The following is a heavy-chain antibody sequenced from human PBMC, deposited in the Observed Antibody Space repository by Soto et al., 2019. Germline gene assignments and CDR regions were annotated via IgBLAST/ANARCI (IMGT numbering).Heavy chain of an antibody. V-gene: IGHV3-64*02. CDR1: GFTFSSYA. Sequence: GSLRLSCAASGFTFSSYAMHWVRQAPGKGLEYVSAISSNGGSTYYADSVKGRFTISRDNSKNTLYLQMGSLRAEDMAVYYCARGRGSSSWTPFDYWGQGTLVTVSS. CDR3: ARGRGSSSWTPFDY. D-gene: IGHD6-13*01. CDR2: ISSNGGST. J-gene: IGHJ4*02.